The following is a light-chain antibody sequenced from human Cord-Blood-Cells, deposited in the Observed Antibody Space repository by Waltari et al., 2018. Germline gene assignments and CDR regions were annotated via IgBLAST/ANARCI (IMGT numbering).Light chain of an antibody. CDR1: SSNIGSNT. Sequence: QSVLTQPPSASGTPGQRVTISCSGSSSNIGSNTVNCYQQLPGTAPKLLNYSNNQRPSGVPSRFSGSKSGTSASLAISGLQSEDEADYYCAAWDDSLNGPVFGGGTKLTVL. CDR2: SNN. CDR3: AAWDDSLNGPV. V-gene: IGLV1-44*01. J-gene: IGLJ2*01.